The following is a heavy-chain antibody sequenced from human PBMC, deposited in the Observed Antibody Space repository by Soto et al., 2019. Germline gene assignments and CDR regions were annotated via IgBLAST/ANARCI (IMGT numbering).Heavy chain of an antibody. D-gene: IGHD3-16*02. Sequence: QVQLVQSGAEVKTPGASVKVSCKASGYTFSKYDMNWVRQAPGQGLEWMGWMNPTSGNTGYAQKFQGRLTMTWDTAIGIAHMELSSLRNEGTAVYFFERSDCNTFNWLDSWGQGTLVTVSA. CDR3: ERSDCNTFNWLDS. V-gene: IGHV1-8*01. J-gene: IGHJ5*01. CDR1: GYTFSKYD. CDR2: MNPTSGNT.